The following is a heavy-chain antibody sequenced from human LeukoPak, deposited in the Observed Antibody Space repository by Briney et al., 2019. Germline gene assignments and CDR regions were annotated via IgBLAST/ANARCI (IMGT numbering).Heavy chain of an antibody. CDR1: GFTFPNSA. CDR3: AAQRGASLHDFWSTRLFDP. V-gene: IGHV1-58*02. J-gene: IGHJ5*02. D-gene: IGHD3-3*01. Sequence: SVKVSCKASGFTFPNSAMQWVRQARGQRLEWIGWIVLGAGNTVYSHKFHDRVTITRDVSTNTAYMELDSLGSEDTALYYCAAQRGASLHDFWSTRLFDPWGQGTLVTVSS. CDR2: IVLGAGNT.